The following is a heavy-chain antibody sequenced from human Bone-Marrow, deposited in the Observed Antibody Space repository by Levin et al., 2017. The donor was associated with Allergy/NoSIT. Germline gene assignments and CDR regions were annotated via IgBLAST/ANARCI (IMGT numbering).Heavy chain of an antibody. J-gene: IGHJ3*02. V-gene: IGHV3-66*01. CDR1: GFTVSTNY. CDR2: MYSDGSA. CDR3: VREGPVHYYDSSGMGDALDI. D-gene: IGHD3-22*01. Sequence: RTGGSLRLSCVASGFTVSTNYMSWVRQAPGKALEWVSCMYSDGSAQYVDSVKGRFSFSRDSSKNTLYLQMNNLRAEDTAVYYCVREGPVHYYDSSGMGDALDIWGQGTVVTVSS.